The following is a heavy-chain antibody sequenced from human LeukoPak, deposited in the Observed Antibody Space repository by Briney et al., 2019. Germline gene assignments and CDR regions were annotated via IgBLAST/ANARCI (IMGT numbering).Heavy chain of an antibody. Sequence: SSETLSLTCTVSGGSISSYYWSWIRQPPGKGLEWIGYIYYSGSTNYNPSLKSRVTISVDTSKNQFSLKLSSVTAADTAVYYCARAPTGGGDYYADYWGQGTLVTVSS. V-gene: IGHV4-59*01. CDR2: IYYSGST. J-gene: IGHJ4*02. D-gene: IGHD2-21*01. CDR1: GGSISSYY. CDR3: ARAPTGGGDYYADY.